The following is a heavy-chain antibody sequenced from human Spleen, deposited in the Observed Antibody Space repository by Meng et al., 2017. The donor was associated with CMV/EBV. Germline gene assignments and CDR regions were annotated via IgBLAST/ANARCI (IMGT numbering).Heavy chain of an antibody. Sequence: ASVKVSCKASGYTFSSYGISWVRQAPGQGLEWMGWISAYNGNTNYAQNLQGRVTMTTDTSTSTAYMELRSLRSDDTALYYCAREIKQQLPRVVGYWGQGTLVTVSS. V-gene: IGHV1-18*01. CDR2: ISAYNGNT. CDR1: GYTFSSYG. D-gene: IGHD6-13*01. CDR3: AREIKQQLPRVVGY. J-gene: IGHJ4*02.